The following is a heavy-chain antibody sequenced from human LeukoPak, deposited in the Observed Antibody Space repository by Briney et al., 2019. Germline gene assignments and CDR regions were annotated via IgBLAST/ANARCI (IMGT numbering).Heavy chain of an antibody. D-gene: IGHD6-19*01. CDR3: ARHGSGWSFAY. CDR1: GGSISGYY. J-gene: IGHJ4*02. CDR2: ISYSGCT. V-gene: IGHV4-59*08. Sequence: SSETLALTCSVWGGSISGYYWSWMWHPPGKGREGMGYISYSGCTNYNPSLKSQVSISVETSNNQCSLNLNTVTAADTAVFYCARHGSGWSFAYSGPGTLVTASS.